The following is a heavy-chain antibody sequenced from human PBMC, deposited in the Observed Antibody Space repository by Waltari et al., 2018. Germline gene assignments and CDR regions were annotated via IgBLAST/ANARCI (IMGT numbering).Heavy chain of an antibody. CDR1: GFTFSNNW. CDR2: IKSDGTSI. V-gene: IGHV3-74*01. D-gene: IGHD1-26*01. J-gene: IGHJ3*02. Sequence: EVQLVDSGGGLVQPGGSLRLSCAASGFTFSNNWMHWVAQVPGKGLVWVARIKSDGTSITYADSVKGRFTISRDNAKNTLFLQMNSLRVEDMAVYYCARIRERVGATNDAFAIWGQGTLVTVSS. CDR3: ARIRERVGATNDAFAI.